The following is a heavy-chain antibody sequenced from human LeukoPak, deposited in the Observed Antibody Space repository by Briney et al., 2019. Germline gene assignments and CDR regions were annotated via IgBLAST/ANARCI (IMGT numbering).Heavy chain of an antibody. J-gene: IGHJ6*03. V-gene: IGHV3-20*04. CDR2: IKWNGGST. D-gene: IGHD3-16*01. CDR3: ARALEGAYYYMDV. CDR1: GFTFDDYG. Sequence: AGGSLRLSCAASGFTFDDYGMSWVRQGPGKGLGWVSGIKWNGGSTGYADSVKGRFTISRDNAKNSLYLQMNSLRAEYTALYYCARALEGAYYYMDVWGKGTTVTVSS.